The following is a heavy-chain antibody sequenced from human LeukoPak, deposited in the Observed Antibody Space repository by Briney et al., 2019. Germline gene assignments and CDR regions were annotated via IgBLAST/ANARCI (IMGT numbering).Heavy chain of an antibody. J-gene: IGHJ4*02. CDR2: IYHSGST. CDR3: ARLKKTRRLLWFGESFDY. CDR1: GGSISSSNW. D-gene: IGHD3-10*01. V-gene: IGHV4-4*02. Sequence: SGTLSLTCAVSGGSISSSNWWSWVRQPPGKGLEWIGEIYHSGSTNYNPSLKSRVTISVDKSKNQFSLKLSSVTAADTAVYYCARLKKTRRLLWFGESFDYWGQGTLVTVSS.